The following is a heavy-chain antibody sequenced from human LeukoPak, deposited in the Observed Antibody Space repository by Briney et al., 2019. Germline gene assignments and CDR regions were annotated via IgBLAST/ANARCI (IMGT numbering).Heavy chain of an antibody. V-gene: IGHV4-59*01. Sequence: SETLSLTCTVSGGSISSYYWSWIRQPPGKGLEWIGYIYYSGSTNYIPSLKSRVTISVDTSKNQFSLKLSSVTAADTAVYYCARAGYSSSWYDYWGQGTLVTVSS. CDR2: IYYSGST. CDR1: GGSISSYY. J-gene: IGHJ4*02. D-gene: IGHD6-13*01. CDR3: ARAGYSSSWYDY.